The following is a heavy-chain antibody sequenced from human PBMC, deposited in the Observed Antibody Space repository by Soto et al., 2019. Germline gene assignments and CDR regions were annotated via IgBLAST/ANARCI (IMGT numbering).Heavy chain of an antibody. CDR2: ISYSGST. CDR3: ARTGFGSGYFYYCGGYLDLHDYPTRRSPDL. J-gene: IGHJ2*01. CDR1: GGSISSYY. Sequence: SETLSLTCTVSGGSISSYYCSWIRHPPGKGLEWIGYISYSGSTNYNPSLKSRVTISVDTSTNQFSLKLSSVTAADTAVYYCARTGFGSGYFYYCGGYLDLHDYPTRRSPDL. D-gene: IGHD2-21*01. V-gene: IGHV4-59*01.